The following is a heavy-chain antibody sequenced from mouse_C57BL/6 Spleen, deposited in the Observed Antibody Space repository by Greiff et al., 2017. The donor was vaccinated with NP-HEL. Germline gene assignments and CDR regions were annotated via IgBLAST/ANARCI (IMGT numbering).Heavy chain of an antibody. D-gene: IGHD2-4*01. V-gene: IGHV1-82*01. J-gene: IGHJ4*01. CDR2: IYPGDGDT. CDR1: GYAFSSSW. CDR3: ARRDYDGDYYAMDY. Sequence: VKLQESGPELVKPGASVKISCKASGYAFSSSWMNWVKQRPGKGLEWIGRIYPGDGDTNYNGKFKGKATLTADKSSSTAYMQLSSLTSEDSAVYFCARRDYDGDYYAMDYWGQGTSVTVSS.